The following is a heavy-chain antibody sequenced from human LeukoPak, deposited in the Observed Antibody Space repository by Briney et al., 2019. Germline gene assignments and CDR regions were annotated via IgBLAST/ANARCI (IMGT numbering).Heavy chain of an antibody. V-gene: IGHV3-48*01. CDR1: GFTFSSYS. D-gene: IGHD3-16*01. CDR2: ISSSSTTI. Sequence: PGGSLRLSCAASGFTFSSYSMNWVRQAPGKGLEWVSYISSSSTTIYYADSVKGRFTISRDTAKNSLYLQMNSLRAEDTAVYYCARTQTYAYFDYWGQGALVTVSS. J-gene: IGHJ4*02. CDR3: ARTQTYAYFDY.